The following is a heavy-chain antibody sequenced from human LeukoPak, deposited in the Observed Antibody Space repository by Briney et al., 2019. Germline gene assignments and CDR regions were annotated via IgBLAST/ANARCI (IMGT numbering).Heavy chain of an antibody. J-gene: IGHJ4*02. D-gene: IGHD6-19*01. CDR3: AKGHSSGWPNLQS. V-gene: IGHV3-43*01. CDR2: FGRKGTTQ. CDR1: GFTFNDFS. Sequence: GGSLRLSCVVSGFTFNDFSVHWVRQAPGKGLEWVCVFGRKGTTQRYSDSVRGRFTVSSDRRKTSLYLQLSGLRTEDTALYYCAKGHSSGWPNLQSWGRGTLVSVFS.